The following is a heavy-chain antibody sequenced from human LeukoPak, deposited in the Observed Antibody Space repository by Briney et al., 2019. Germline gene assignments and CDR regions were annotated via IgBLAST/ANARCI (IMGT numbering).Heavy chain of an antibody. CDR3: ARDPQNSGQGAFDI. Sequence: PGGSLRLSCAASGFTFSSHWMSWVRQVPGKGLEWVANMKQDGSVRHYVDSVKGRFTISRDNAKNSLYLQMNSLRAEDTAVYYCARDPQNSGQGAFDIWGQGTMVTVSS. CDR1: GFTFSSHW. J-gene: IGHJ3*02. V-gene: IGHV3-7*03. D-gene: IGHD1-26*01. CDR2: MKQDGSVR.